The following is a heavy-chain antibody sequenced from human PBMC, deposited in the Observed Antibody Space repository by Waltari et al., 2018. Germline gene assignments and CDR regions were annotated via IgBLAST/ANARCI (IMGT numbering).Heavy chain of an antibody. CDR1: GYTFTRYD. CDR2: VKPNRGNT. D-gene: IGHD6-13*01. Sequence: VQLVPSGAGVKKPGASVEVSCQASGYTFTRYDNNWVRQATGQGLEWMGWVKPNRGNTGYAQKSQGRVTMTRNTSISTAYMELSSLRSEDTAVYYCASARRVAAAGSSYWYFDLWGRGTLVTVSS. J-gene: IGHJ2*01. CDR3: ASARRVAAAGSSYWYFDL. V-gene: IGHV1-8*01.